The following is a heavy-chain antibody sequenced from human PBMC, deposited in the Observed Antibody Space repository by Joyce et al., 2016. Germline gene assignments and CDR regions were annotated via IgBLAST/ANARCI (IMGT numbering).Heavy chain of an antibody. V-gene: IGHV6-1*01. Sequence: QVQLQQSGPGLVKPSQILSLTCAISGDFVSSNSAAWNWIRQSPSGGLEWLGRTFYRSKWYSDYAVSVRSRISINPDTSKNLFSLHLNSVTPEDTAVYYCARDAGFGLDALDIWGQGTMVTVSS. D-gene: IGHD3/OR15-3a*01. J-gene: IGHJ3*02. CDR1: GDFVSSNSAA. CDR2: TFYRSKWYS. CDR3: ARDAGFGLDALDI.